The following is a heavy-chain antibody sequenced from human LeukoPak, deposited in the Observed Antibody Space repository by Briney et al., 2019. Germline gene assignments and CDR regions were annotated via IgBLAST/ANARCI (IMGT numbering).Heavy chain of an antibody. D-gene: IGHD2-2*01. CDR1: EFTFSSYG. Sequence: GGSLRLSCVASEFTFSSYGMHWVRQAPGKGLEWVTYIRSDGSDTYNADSVKGRFTISRDNSNNTLYLQMNSLRVEDTAVYFCEKDDRSCSTSSCLSLYFHYSYMDVWGKGATVTVSS. CDR2: IRSDGSDT. CDR3: EKDDRSCSTSSCLSLYFHYSYMDV. J-gene: IGHJ6*03. V-gene: IGHV3-30*02.